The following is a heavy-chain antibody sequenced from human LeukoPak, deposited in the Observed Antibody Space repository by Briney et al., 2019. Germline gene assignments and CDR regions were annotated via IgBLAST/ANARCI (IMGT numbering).Heavy chain of an antibody. CDR1: GYTFTSYG. CDR3: HSGWYEGEPRNFDY. J-gene: IGHJ4*02. D-gene: IGHD6-19*01. V-gene: IGHV1-18*01. CDR2: ISTYNDNT. Sequence: ASVKVSCKASGYTFTSYGVSWVRQAPGQGLEWMGWISTYNDNTNYAQKLQGRVTMTTDTSTSTAYMELRSLRSDDTAVYYCHSGWYEGEPRNFDYWGQGTLVTVSS.